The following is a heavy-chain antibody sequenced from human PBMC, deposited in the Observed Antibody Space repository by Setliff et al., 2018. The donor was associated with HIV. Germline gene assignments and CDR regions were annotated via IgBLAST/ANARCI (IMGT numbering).Heavy chain of an antibody. CDR2: IIPILGIA. J-gene: IGHJ5*02. V-gene: IGHV1-69*10. CDR1: GGTFSSYA. D-gene: IGHD2-2*01. Sequence: AASVKVSCKASGGTFSSYAISWVRQAPGQGLEWMGGIIPILGIANYAQKFQGRVTITADKSTSTAYMELSGLRSEDTAVYYCARDFGGYCSSMSCPGLFDPWGQGTLVTVSS. CDR3: ARDFGGYCSSMSCPGLFDP.